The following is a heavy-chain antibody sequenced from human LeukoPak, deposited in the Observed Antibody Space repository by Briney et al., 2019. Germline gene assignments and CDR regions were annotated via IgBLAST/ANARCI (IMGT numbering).Heavy chain of an antibody. J-gene: IGHJ4*02. Sequence: SETLSLTCTVSGVSISSYYWSWIRQPPGKGLEWIGYIYYSGSTNYNPSLKSRVTISVDTSKNQFSLKLSSVTAADTAVYYCARLRRQWLVRYFDYWGQGTLVTVSS. CDR1: GVSISSYY. CDR3: ARLRRQWLVRYFDY. V-gene: IGHV4-59*01. D-gene: IGHD6-19*01. CDR2: IYYSGST.